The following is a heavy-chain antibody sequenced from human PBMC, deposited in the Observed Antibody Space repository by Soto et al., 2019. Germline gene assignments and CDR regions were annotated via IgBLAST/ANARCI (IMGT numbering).Heavy chain of an antibody. CDR3: ASPICSVTSCYVAPLGS. CDR1: GFTFSDYA. CDR2: ISYDGSNE. Sequence: GGSLRLSCAASGFTFSDYAMHWVRQAPGQGLEWVAVISYDGSNEYYADSVKGRFTISRGNSKNTLYLQMNSLRAEDTAVYYCASPICSVTSCYVAPLGSWGQGTLVTVSS. D-gene: IGHD2-2*01. V-gene: IGHV3-30-3*01. J-gene: IGHJ1*01.